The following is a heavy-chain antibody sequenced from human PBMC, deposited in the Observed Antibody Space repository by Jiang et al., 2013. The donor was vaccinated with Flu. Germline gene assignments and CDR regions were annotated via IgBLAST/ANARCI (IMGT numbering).Heavy chain of an antibody. CDR1: GDSISSGSHY. J-gene: IGHJ5*02. CDR3: ASQHWDHGSGSYYMNH. CDR2: IYYSGST. V-gene: IGHV4-39*07. Sequence: GLVKPSETLSLTCTVSGDSISSGSHYCAWIRQPPGKGLEWIGSIYYSGSTYYNPSLKSRVTISLDTSKKQFSLKLSSVTAADTAVYYCASQHWDHGSGSYYMNHWGQGTLVTVSS. D-gene: IGHD3-10*01.